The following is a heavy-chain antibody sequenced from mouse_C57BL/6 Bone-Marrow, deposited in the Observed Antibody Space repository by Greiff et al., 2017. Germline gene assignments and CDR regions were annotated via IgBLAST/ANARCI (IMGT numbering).Heavy chain of an antibody. V-gene: IGHV5-17*01. CDR3: ARPIYYYGSSPFDY. J-gene: IGHJ2*01. CDR1: GFTFSDYG. CDR2: ISSGSSTI. D-gene: IGHD1-1*01. Sequence: EVQVVESGGGLVKPGGSLKLSCAASGFTFSDYGMHWVRQAPEKGLEWVAYISSGSSTIYYADTVKGRFTISRDNAKNTLFLQMTSLSSEDTAMYYCARPIYYYGSSPFDYWGQGTTLTVSS.